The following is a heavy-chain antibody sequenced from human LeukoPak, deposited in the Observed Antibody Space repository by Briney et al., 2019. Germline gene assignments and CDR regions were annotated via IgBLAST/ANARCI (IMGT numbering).Heavy chain of an antibody. CDR2: FNPEDGER. D-gene: IGHD3-10*01. J-gene: IGHJ4*02. CDR3: ATDLSSIYYYQNDKSGY. CDR1: GYTVSELG. V-gene: IGHV1-24*01. Sequence: GASVKVSCKVSGYTVSELGIHWVRQAPGKGLEWMGGFNPEDGERVYAQNFQGRVTMTEDSRTDTAYMELSSLRSEDTAVYYCATDLSSIYYYQNDKSGYWGQGTLVTVPS.